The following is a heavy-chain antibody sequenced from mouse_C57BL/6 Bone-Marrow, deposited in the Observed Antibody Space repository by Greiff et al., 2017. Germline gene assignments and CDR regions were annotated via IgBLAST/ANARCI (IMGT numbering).Heavy chain of an antibody. J-gene: IGHJ3*01. CDR2: INPGSGGT. CDR1: GYAFTNYL. D-gene: IGHD2-4*01. V-gene: IGHV1-54*01. Sequence: VQVVESGAELVRPGTSVKVSCKASGYAFTNYLIEWVKQRPGQGLEWIGVINPGSGGTNYNEKFKGKATLTADKSSSTSYMQLSSLTSEDSAFYFCARDDYDGFAYWGQGTLVTVSA. CDR3: ARDDYDGFAY.